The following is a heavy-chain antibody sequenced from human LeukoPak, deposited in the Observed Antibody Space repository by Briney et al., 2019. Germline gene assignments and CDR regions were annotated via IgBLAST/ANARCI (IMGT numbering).Heavy chain of an antibody. CDR3: ARDRQPSNYTGMDV. V-gene: IGHV3-11*01. J-gene: IGHJ6*02. CDR2: ISESCTTI. D-gene: IGHD5-24*01. Sequence: PGGSLRLPCAASGFTFSDHFMSWVRQVAGKGLEWISYISESCTTIFYADSVRGRFTISRDNGRNSLSLQVNSLTAEDTATYYCARDRQPSNYTGMDVWGQGTTVTVSS. CDR1: GFTFSDHF.